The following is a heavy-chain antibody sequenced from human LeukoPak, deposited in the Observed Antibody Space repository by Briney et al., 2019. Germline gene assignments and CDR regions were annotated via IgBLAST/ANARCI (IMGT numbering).Heavy chain of an antibody. J-gene: IGHJ4*02. Sequence: SETLSLTCAVYGGTFSGYYWSWIRQPPGKGLEWIGEINHSGSTNYNPSLKSRVTISVDTSKNQFSPKLSSVTAADTAVYYCASYDSSGYYSRLFDYWGQGTLVTVSS. CDR2: INHSGST. CDR3: ASYDSSGYYSRLFDY. V-gene: IGHV4-34*01. D-gene: IGHD3-22*01. CDR1: GGTFSGYY.